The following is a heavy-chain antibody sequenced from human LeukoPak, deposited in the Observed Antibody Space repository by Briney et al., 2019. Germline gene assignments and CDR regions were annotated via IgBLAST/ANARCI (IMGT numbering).Heavy chain of an antibody. CDR3: AREEGVAAYSLDS. CDR1: GFTFSSYG. V-gene: IGHV3-33*01. CDR2: VWYDGDNK. D-gene: IGHD6-25*01. J-gene: IGHJ4*02. Sequence: GGSLRLSCAASGFTFSSYGMHWVRQAPGKGLEWVAVVWYDGDNKFYADSVKGRFTISRDNSKNTLYLQMNSLRAEDTAIYYCAREEGVAAYSLDSWAREPLVPASS.